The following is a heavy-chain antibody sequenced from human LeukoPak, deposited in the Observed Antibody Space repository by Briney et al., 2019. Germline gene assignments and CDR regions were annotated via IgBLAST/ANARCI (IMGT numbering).Heavy chain of an antibody. J-gene: IGHJ4*02. V-gene: IGHV3-73*01. Sequence: GGSLRLSCAASGFTFSSTWMSWVRQASGKGLEWVGRIGSQPNSYTTPYAASVKGRFTISRDDSKNTAYLQMNSLKTEDTAVYYCAAYCISITCHGEWGQGTLVTVSS. CDR2: IGSQPNSYTT. D-gene: IGHD2-2*01. CDR3: AAYCISITCHGE. CDR1: GFTFSSTW.